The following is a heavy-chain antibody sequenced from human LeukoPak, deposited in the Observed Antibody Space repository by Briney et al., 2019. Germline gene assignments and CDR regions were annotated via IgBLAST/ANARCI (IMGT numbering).Heavy chain of an antibody. CDR2: MNPNRANT. D-gene: IGHD3-10*01. J-gene: IGHJ4*02. CDR3: ARGDYYGSGNFDY. V-gene: IGHV1-8*01. Sequence: ASVKVSCKASGYTFSSYDINWVRQATGQGLEWMGWMNPNRANTGYAQKFQGRVTMTRNTSINTAYMELSSLRSEDTAVYYCARGDYYGSGNFDYWGQGSLVTVSS. CDR1: GYTFSSYD.